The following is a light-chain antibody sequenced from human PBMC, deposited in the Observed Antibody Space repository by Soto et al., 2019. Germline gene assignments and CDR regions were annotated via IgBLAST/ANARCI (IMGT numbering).Light chain of an antibody. CDR3: SSYTSGSTYV. CDR2: GVS. J-gene: IGLJ1*01. V-gene: IGLV2-14*01. CDR1: KNDIGSSDY. Sequence: QSALTQPASVSGSPGQSITISCTGGKNDIGSSDYVSWYQQHPGKAPKLIIYGVSNRPSGTSDRFSGSKSGNTASLTISGLQSDDEADYYCSSYTSGSTYVFGTGTKVTVL.